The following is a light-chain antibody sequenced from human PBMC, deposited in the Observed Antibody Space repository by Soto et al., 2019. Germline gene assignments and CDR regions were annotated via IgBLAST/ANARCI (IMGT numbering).Light chain of an antibody. CDR1: SSNIGNNI. J-gene: IGLJ1*01. Sequence: QSVLTQPPSASGTPGQRVTIYCSGSSSNIGNNIVNWYQQLPGTAPKLLIYTNDQRPSGVPDRFSGSKSGTSASLAISGLQSEDEAEYYCAAWDDSLNGYVFGTGTKVTVL. CDR2: TND. V-gene: IGLV1-44*01. CDR3: AAWDDSLNGYV.